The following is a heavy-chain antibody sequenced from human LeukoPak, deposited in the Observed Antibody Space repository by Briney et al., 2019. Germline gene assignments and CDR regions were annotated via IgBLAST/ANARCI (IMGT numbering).Heavy chain of an antibody. J-gene: IGHJ4*02. CDR3: ARVARKQLVRGLFDY. D-gene: IGHD6-6*01. V-gene: IGHV4-30-4*01. Sequence: SETLSLTCTVSGGSNSSGDYYWSWIRQPPGKGLEWIGYIYYSGSTYYNPSLKSRVTISVDTSKNQFSLKLSSVTAADTAVYYCARVARKQLVRGLFDYWGQGNLVTVSS. CDR2: IYYSGST. CDR1: GGSNSSGDYY.